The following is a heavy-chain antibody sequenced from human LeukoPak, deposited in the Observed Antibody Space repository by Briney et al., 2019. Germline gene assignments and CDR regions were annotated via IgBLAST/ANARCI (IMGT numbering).Heavy chain of an antibody. CDR1: GFTFSDYY. Sequence: GGFLRLSCAASGFTFSDYYMSWIRQAPGKGLEWVSYISSSGSTIYYADSVKGRFTISRDNAKNSLYLQMNSLRAEDTAVYYCAGAYYNDAFDIWGQGTMVTVSS. D-gene: IGHD3-10*01. CDR3: AGAYYNDAFDI. J-gene: IGHJ3*02. V-gene: IGHV3-11*01. CDR2: ISSSGSTI.